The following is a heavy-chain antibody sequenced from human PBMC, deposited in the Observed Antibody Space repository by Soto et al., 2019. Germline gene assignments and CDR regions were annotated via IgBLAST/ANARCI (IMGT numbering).Heavy chain of an antibody. CDR1: GGSISSYY. J-gene: IGHJ4*02. Sequence: SETLSLSCTVSGGSISSYYWSWIRQPPGKGLEWIGYIYYSGSTNYNPSLKSRVTISVDTSKNQFSLKLSSVTAADTAVYYCAGRKSHPSKLIDHSGPATLVTLS. CDR3: AGRKSHPSKLIDH. CDR2: IYYSGST. V-gene: IGHV4-59*01.